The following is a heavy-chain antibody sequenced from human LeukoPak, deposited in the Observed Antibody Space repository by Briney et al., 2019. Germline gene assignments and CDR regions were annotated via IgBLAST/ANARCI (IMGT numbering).Heavy chain of an antibody. CDR3: ARDSVPMVRGVPTHWFDP. V-gene: IGHV3-20*04. Sequence: GVSLRLSCAASGFTFDDYGMSWVRQAPGKGLEWVSGINWNGGSTGYADSVKGRFTISRDNYKRSLSLQLDSLRAEDTALYYCARDSVPMVRGVPTHWFDPWGQGNLVRVSS. CDR2: INWNGGST. CDR1: GFTFDDYG. D-gene: IGHD3-10*01. J-gene: IGHJ5*02.